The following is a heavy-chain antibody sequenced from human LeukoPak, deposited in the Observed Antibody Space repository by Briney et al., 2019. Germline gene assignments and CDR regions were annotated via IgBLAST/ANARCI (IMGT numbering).Heavy chain of an antibody. J-gene: IGHJ5*02. D-gene: IGHD3-3*01. CDR1: GFTFSGST. CDR2: IRSNANSYAT. V-gene: IGHV3-73*01. Sequence: GGSLRLSCAASGFTFSGSTMHWVRQASGKGLEWVGRIRSNANSYATAYAASVRGRFTISRDDSKNTANLQMHSLKIEDTGVYYCTRHVDFWSGYYTGTYWFDPWGQGTLVTVSS. CDR3: TRHVDFWSGYYTGTYWFDP.